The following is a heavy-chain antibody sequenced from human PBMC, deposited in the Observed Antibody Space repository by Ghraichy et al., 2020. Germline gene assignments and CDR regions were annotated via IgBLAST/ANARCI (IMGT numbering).Heavy chain of an antibody. CDR1: GGSISSGGYY. J-gene: IGHJ4*02. CDR3: ARDRRTHGSLDY. V-gene: IGHV4-31*03. Sequence: TLSLTCTVSGGSISSGGYYWSWIRQHPGKGLEWIGYIYYSGSTYYNPSLKSRVTISVDTSKNQFSLKLSSVTAADTAVYYCARDRRTHGSLDYWGQGTLVTVSS. D-gene: IGHD3-10*01. CDR2: IYYSGST.